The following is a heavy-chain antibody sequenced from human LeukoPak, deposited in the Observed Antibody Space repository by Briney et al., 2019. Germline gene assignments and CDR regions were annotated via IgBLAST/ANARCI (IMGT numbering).Heavy chain of an antibody. V-gene: IGHV4-59*01. J-gene: IGHJ2*01. D-gene: IGHD2-15*01. Sequence: PSETLSLTCTVSGGSINSYYWNWIRQPPGKGLEWIGDIYYSGSTNYNPSLKSRVTISVDTSKNQFSLKLSSVTAADTAVYYCARVLGAYCSGGSCYSSWYFDLWGRGTLVTVSS. CDR1: GGSINSYY. CDR3: ARVLGAYCSGGSCYSSWYFDL. CDR2: IYYSGST.